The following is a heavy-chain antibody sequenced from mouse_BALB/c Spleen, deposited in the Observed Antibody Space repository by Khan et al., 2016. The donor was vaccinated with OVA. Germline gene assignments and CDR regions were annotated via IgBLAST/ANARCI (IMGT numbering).Heavy chain of an antibody. CDR2: ISDLAYTI. CDR3: ARGGGTAPFAY. D-gene: IGHD1-2*01. V-gene: IGHV5-15*02. Sequence: EVELVESGGGLVQPGGSRKLSCAASGFTFSDYGMAWVRQAPGKGPEWVAFISDLAYTIYYADTVTGRFTISRETAKNTLYLEMSSLRSEDTAIYYGARGGGTAPFAYWGLGTLVTVSA. J-gene: IGHJ3*01. CDR1: GFTFSDYG.